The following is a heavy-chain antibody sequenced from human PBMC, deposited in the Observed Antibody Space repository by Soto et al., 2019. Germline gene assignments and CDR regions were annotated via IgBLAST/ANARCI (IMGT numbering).Heavy chain of an antibody. CDR3: ARDRQFAGAPFDY. V-gene: IGHV1-3*01. D-gene: IGHD1-26*01. J-gene: IGHJ4*02. CDR1: GYTFTSYA. CDR2: INAGNGNT. Sequence: ASVKVSCKASGYTFTSYAMHWVRQAPGQRLEWMGWINAGNGNTKYSQKFQGRVTITRDTSASTAYMELSSLRSEDTAVYYCARDRQFAGAPFDYWGQGTLVTVSS.